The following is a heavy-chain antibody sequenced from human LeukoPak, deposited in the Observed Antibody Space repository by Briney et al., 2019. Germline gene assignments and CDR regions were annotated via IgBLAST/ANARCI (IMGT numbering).Heavy chain of an antibody. CDR3: ARRGGSLHYFDF. J-gene: IGHJ4*02. V-gene: IGHV5-51*01. Sequence: GESLKISCKVSGYSFTTYWIGWVRQMPGKGLEWMGIIYPGDSDTKYSPSFQGQVTISADKSISTAYLQWSSLTASDTAMYFCARRGGSLHYFDFWGQGTPVTVSS. CDR2: IYPGDSDT. CDR1: GYSFTTYW. D-gene: IGHD2-15*01.